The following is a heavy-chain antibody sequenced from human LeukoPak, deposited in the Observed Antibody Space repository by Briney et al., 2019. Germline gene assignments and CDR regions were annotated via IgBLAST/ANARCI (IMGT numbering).Heavy chain of an antibody. V-gene: IGHV4-34*01. CDR3: ARSWLQLLQFDY. CDR2: INHGGST. D-gene: IGHD5-18*01. Sequence: SETLSLTGAVYGWSFSGYSWSWIRQPPGKGLEWIGEINHGGSTNYNPSLKSRVTISADTSKNQFSLKLSSATAADTAVYYCARSWLQLLQFDYWGQGTLVTVSP. CDR1: GWSFSGYS. J-gene: IGHJ4*02.